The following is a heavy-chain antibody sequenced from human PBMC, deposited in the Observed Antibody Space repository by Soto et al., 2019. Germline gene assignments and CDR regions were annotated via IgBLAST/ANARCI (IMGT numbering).Heavy chain of an antibody. Sequence: LGGSLRLSCAASGFAFRTYAMAWVRQAPGKGLEWVSALSGSGISTYYGDSVKGRFTISRDNSKNTLYLQMNSLRADDTAVYYCEKDRSSWSTHQYFDYWGQGALVTVS. CDR1: GFAFRTYA. V-gene: IGHV3-23*01. D-gene: IGHD6-13*01. CDR3: EKDRSSWSTHQYFDY. CDR2: LSGSGIST. J-gene: IGHJ4*02.